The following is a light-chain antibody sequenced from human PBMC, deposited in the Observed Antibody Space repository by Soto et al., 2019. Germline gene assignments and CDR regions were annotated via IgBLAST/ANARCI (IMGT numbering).Light chain of an antibody. Sequence: EIVMTQSPATLSVSPGEGATLSCRASQTISNSLAWYQQKPGQAPRLLIYDASALPTDIPTRFSGSGYGTEFTLTISSLHSEDFPFYFCQQYKIWPPAFGQGTKVEMK. CDR2: DAS. CDR3: QQYKIWPPA. V-gene: IGKV3-15*01. CDR1: QTISNS. J-gene: IGKJ1*01.